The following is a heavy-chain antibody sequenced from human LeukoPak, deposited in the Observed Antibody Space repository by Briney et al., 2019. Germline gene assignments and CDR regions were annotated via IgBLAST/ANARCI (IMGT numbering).Heavy chain of an antibody. D-gene: IGHD1-1*01. Sequence: KPSETLSLTCAVYGGSFSGYYWSWIRQPPGKGLEWIGGINHSGSTNYNPSLKSRVTISVDTSKNQFSLKLSSVTAADTAVYYCARGRIQNWNDAYYYGMDVWGQGTTVTVSS. CDR1: GGSFSGYY. CDR2: INHSGST. J-gene: IGHJ6*02. CDR3: ARGRIQNWNDAYYYGMDV. V-gene: IGHV4-34*01.